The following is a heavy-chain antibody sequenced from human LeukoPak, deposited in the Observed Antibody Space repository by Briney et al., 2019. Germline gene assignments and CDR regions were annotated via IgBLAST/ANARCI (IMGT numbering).Heavy chain of an antibody. CDR3: ATLSLAGTTRGYYFDY. CDR2: FDPEDGET. V-gene: IGHV1-24*01. Sequence: ASVKVSCKVSGYTLTELSMHWVRQAPGKGLEWMGGFDPEDGETIYAQKFQGRVTMTEDTSTDTAYMELSSLRSEDTAVYYCATLSLAGTTRGYYFDYWGQGTLVTVSS. D-gene: IGHD6-19*01. CDR1: GYTLTELS. J-gene: IGHJ4*02.